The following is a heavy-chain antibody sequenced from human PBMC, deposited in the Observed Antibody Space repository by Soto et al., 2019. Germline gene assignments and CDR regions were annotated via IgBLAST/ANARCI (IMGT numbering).Heavy chain of an antibody. D-gene: IGHD6-19*01. CDR2: ISYDGSNK. CDR3: ARDREQWLVSGEFDY. Sequence: GSLRLSCAASGFTFSSYAMHWVRQAPGKGLEWVAVISYDGSNKYYADSVKGRFTISRDNSINTLYLQMNSLRAEDTVVYYCARDREQWLVSGEFDYWGQGTLVTRLL. CDR1: GFTFSSYA. J-gene: IGHJ4*02. V-gene: IGHV3-30-3*01.